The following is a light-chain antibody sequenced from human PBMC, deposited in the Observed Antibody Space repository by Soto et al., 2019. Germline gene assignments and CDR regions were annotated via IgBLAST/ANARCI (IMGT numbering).Light chain of an antibody. V-gene: IGKV1-5*01. CDR2: DVS. CDR1: QSISRR. CDR3: QQYNSYSWT. Sequence: DIQMTHSPSTLSASVGDRVIITCRASQSISRRLAWYQQKPGKAPRLLIYDVSTLESGVPSRFSGSGSGTEFTLTISGLQPDDFATYYSQQYNSYSWTFGQGTKVDIK. J-gene: IGKJ1*01.